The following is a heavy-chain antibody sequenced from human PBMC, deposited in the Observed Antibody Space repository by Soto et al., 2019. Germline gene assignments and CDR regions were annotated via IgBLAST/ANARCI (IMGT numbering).Heavy chain of an antibody. J-gene: IGHJ5*02. V-gene: IGHV4-34*01. Sequence: QVQLQQWGAGLLKPSETLSLTCAVYGGSFSGYYWSWIRQPPGKGLEWLGESNHSGSTNYNPSLKSRVTISVDTSKNQFTLKLSSVTDACTAGYYGARGCSTVTTTGRWFDPWGQGTLVTVSS. CDR1: GGSFSGYY. CDR3: ARGCSTVTTTGRWFDP. CDR2: SNHSGST. D-gene: IGHD4-17*01.